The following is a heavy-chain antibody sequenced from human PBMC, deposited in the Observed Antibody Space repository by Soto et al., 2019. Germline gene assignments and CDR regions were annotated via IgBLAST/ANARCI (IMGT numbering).Heavy chain of an antibody. V-gene: IGHV1-69*12. CDR1: GGTFSSYA. J-gene: IGHJ3*02. CDR2: IIPIFGTA. Sequence: QVQLVQSGAEVKKPGSSVKVSCKASGGTFSSYAISWVRQASGQGLEWMGGIIPIFGTANYAQKFQGRVTITADESTSTAYMELSSLRSEDTAVYYCARPNCSGGSCYKRAFDIWGQGTMVTVSS. D-gene: IGHD2-15*01. CDR3: ARPNCSGGSCYKRAFDI.